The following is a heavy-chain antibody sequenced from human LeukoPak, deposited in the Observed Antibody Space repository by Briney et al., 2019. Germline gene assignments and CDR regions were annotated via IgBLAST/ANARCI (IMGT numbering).Heavy chain of an antibody. Sequence: ASVKVSCKASGYTFTSYGISWVRQAPGQGLEWMGWISAYNGNTNYAQKFQGRVTMTRDTSTSTAYMELSRLRSDDTAVYYCARQVGAIANYYYYYYMDVWGKGTTVTVSS. D-gene: IGHD1-26*01. CDR2: ISAYNGNT. J-gene: IGHJ6*03. V-gene: IGHV1-18*01. CDR1: GYTFTSYG. CDR3: ARQVGAIANYYYYYYMDV.